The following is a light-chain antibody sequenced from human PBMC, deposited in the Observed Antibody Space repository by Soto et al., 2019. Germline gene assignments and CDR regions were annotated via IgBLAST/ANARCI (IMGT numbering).Light chain of an antibody. CDR2: AAS. CDR1: QSISSY. V-gene: IGKV1-39*01. J-gene: IGKJ4*01. CDR3: QQSYSSPLT. Sequence: DIQMTQSPSSLSASVGDRVTITCRASQSISSYLNWYQQKPGKAPKLLIYAASSLQSGVPSRFSGSGSGTDFTLITSSLQPEDFATYYCQQSYSSPLTFGGGTRWIS.